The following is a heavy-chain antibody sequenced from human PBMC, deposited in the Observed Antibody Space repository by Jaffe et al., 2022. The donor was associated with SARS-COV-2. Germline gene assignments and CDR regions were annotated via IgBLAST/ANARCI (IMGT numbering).Heavy chain of an antibody. CDR1: GGSISSGSYY. V-gene: IGHV4-61*02. CDR3: AREGEHSSSVLYYYYGMDV. CDR2: IYTSGST. Sequence: QVQLQESGPGLVKPSQTLSLTCTVSGGSISSGSYYWSWIRQPAGKGLEWIGRIYTSGSTNYNPSLKSRVTISVDTSKNQFSLKLSSVTAADTAVYYCAREGEHSSSVLYYYYGMDVWGQGTTVTVSS. J-gene: IGHJ6*02. D-gene: IGHD6-6*01.